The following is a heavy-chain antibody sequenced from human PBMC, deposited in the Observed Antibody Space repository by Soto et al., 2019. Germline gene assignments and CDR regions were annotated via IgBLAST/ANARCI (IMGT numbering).Heavy chain of an antibody. D-gene: IGHD5-12*01. CDR3: ARESDGDGYGP. J-gene: IGHJ5*02. Sequence: SETLSLTCTVSGGSISSGDYYWSWIRQPPGKGLEWIGYIYYSGSTYYNPSLKSRVTISVDTSKNQFSLKLSSVTAADTAVYYCARESDGDGYGPWGQGTLVTVSS. CDR2: IYYSGST. V-gene: IGHV4-30-4*01. CDR1: GGSISSGDYY.